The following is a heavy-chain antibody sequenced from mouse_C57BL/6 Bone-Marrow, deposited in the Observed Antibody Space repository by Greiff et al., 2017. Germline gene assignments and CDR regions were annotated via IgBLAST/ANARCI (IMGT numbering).Heavy chain of an antibody. CDR2: ISNGGGST. V-gene: IGHV5-12*01. D-gene: IGHD2-4*01. CDR1: GFTFSDYY. Sequence: EVKLMESGGGLVQPGGSLKLSCAASGFTFSDYYMYWVRQTPEKRLEWVAYISNGGGSTYYPDTVKGRFPISRDNAKNTLYLQMSRLKAEDTAMYYCARRQYDDYDGNWYFDVWGTGTTVTVSS. J-gene: IGHJ1*03. CDR3: ARRQYDDYDGNWYFDV.